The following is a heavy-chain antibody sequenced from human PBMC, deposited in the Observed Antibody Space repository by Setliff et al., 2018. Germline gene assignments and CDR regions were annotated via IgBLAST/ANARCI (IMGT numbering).Heavy chain of an antibody. J-gene: IGHJ4*02. CDR1: GGSISSYY. CDR2: IYYSGST. V-gene: IGHV4-59*01. D-gene: IGHD3-3*01. Sequence: SETLSLTCTVSGGSISSYYWSWIRQPPGKGLEWIGYIYYSGSTNYNPSLKSRVTISVDTSKNQFSLKLSSVTAADTAVYYCARHNYFMIFGVDDAFDIWGQGTLVTVSS. CDR3: ARHNYFMIFGVDDAFDI.